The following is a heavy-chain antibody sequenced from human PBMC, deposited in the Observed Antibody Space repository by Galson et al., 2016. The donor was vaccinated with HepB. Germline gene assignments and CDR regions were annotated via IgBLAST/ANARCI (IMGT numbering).Heavy chain of an antibody. J-gene: IGHJ4*02. CDR1: GLTFKNHW. CDR2: IKQDGSEK. CDR3: ARDPYVDTAMVTEGGGDYFDY. D-gene: IGHD5-18*01. V-gene: IGHV3-7*01. Sequence: SLRLSCAASGLTFKNHWMSWVRQAPGKGLEWVANIKQDGSEKYYVDSVKGRFTISRDNAKNSLYLQMNSLRAEDTAVYYCARDPYVDTAMVTEGGGDYFDYWGQGTLVTVSS.